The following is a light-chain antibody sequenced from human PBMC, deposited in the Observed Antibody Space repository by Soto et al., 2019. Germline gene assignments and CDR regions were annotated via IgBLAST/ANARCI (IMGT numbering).Light chain of an antibody. Sequence: VLSQPPSTSGTPGQSVTISCSGSSSNIGSNPVNWYQQVPGTAPKLLIYNNDKRPSGVPDRFSGSKSGTSASLTSRGLQSEDEADYYCAAWDDRLKTYVFGTGTKVTVL. CDR3: AAWDDRLKTYV. CDR2: NND. CDR1: SSNIGSNP. V-gene: IGLV1-44*01. J-gene: IGLJ1*01.